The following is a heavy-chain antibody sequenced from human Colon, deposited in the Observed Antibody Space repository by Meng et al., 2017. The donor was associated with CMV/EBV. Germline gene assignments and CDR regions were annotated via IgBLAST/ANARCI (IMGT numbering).Heavy chain of an antibody. J-gene: IGHJ3*02. CDR3: ARVRVDYGGDAFDI. D-gene: IGHD3-16*01. V-gene: IGHV4-38-2*02. Sequence: SETLSLTCNVSGYSISSGYFWGWIRQPPGKGLEWVAIGYHSGFTSYNPSLESRVTMSADTSKNHFYLKLTSVTAADSAVYYCARVRVDYGGDAFDIWGQGTKVTVSS. CDR1: GYSISSGYF. CDR2: GYHSGFT.